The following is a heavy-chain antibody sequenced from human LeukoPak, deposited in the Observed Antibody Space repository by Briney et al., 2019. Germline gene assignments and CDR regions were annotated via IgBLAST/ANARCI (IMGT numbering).Heavy chain of an antibody. V-gene: IGHV5-51*01. CDR3: ARPTSSSWI. CDR1: GFHFTSYW. Sequence: GASLQISCKGSGFHFTSYWNGWVRQGPGKGLEWMGINYTGDSDTRYSPSFQGQVTISADKSISTAYLQWSSLKASDTAIYYCARPTSSSWIWGQGTLVTVSS. CDR2: NYTGDSDT. D-gene: IGHD6-13*01. J-gene: IGHJ4*02.